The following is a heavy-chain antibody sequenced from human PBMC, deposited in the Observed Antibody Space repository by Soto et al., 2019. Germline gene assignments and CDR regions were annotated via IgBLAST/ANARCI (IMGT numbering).Heavy chain of an antibody. D-gene: IGHD3-22*01. CDR1: GFSFGSYW. V-gene: IGHV3-74*01. Sequence: LRLSCAASGFSFGSYWMHWVRQAPGKGLVWVSRIKSDVSSTTYVDSVKGRFTISRDNAKNTLYLQMNSLRAEDTAVYYCARGREAAYYDSSGYSDYWGQGTLVTVSS. CDR2: IKSDVSST. J-gene: IGHJ4*02. CDR3: ARGREAAYYDSSGYSDY.